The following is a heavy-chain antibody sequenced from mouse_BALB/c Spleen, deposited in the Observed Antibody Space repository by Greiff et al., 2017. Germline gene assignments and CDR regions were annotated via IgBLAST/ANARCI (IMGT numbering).Heavy chain of an antibody. CDR1: GYTFTDYN. CDR2: IYPYNGGT. V-gene: IGHV1S29*02. Sequence: EVQLQQSGPELVKPGASVKISCKASGYTFTDYNMHWVKQSHGKSLEWIGYIYPYNGGTGYNQKFKSKATLTVDNSSSPAYMELGSLTSEDSAVFYCTRGVPGPRHYFDYWGQGTTLTVSS. CDR3: TRGVPGPRHYFDY. J-gene: IGHJ2*01. D-gene: IGHD5-1*01.